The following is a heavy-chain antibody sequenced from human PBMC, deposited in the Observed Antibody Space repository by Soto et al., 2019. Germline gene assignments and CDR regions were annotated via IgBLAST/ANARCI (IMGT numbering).Heavy chain of an antibody. D-gene: IGHD2-2*02. CDR3: ARHWYCSSTSCYTGYYYGMDV. CDR1: GYSFTSYW. CDR2: IDPRDSYT. V-gene: IGHV5-10-1*01. J-gene: IGHJ6*02. Sequence: GEALKISCKGSGYSFTSYWISWVRQMPGKGLEWRGRIDPRDSYTNYSPSFQGHVTSSADKSISTAYLQWSSLKASDTAMYYCARHWYCSSTSCYTGYYYGMDVWGQGTTVTVSS.